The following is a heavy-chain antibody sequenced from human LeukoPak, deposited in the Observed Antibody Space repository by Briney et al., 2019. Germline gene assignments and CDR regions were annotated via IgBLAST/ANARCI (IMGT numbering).Heavy chain of an antibody. D-gene: IGHD3-22*01. J-gene: IGHJ3*02. CDR3: ARDPDSYYYESSGYSGDAFDI. V-gene: IGHV3-7*01. Sequence: PGGSLRLSCVASGFTFSSYWMSWVRQAPGKGLEWVANINEDGSAKFYADSVRGRFTISRDNAKNSLYMQMNSLRAEDTAVYYCARDPDSYYYESSGYSGDAFDIWGQGTMVTVSS. CDR2: INEDGSAK. CDR1: GFTFSSYW.